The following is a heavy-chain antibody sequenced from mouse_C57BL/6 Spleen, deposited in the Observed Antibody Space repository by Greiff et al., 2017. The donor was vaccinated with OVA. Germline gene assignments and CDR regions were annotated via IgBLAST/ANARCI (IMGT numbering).Heavy chain of an antibody. CDR1: GYTFTDYE. D-gene: IGHD1-1*01. CDR2: IDPETGGT. J-gene: IGHJ4*01. V-gene: IGHV1-15*01. Sequence: QVQLQQSGAELVRPGASVTLSCKASGYTFTDYEMHWVKQTPVHGLEWIGAIDPETGGTAYNQKFKGKAILTADKSSSTAYMELRSLTSEDSAVYYCTRYLYGSSPLYAMDYWGQGTSVTVSS. CDR3: TRYLYGSSPLYAMDY.